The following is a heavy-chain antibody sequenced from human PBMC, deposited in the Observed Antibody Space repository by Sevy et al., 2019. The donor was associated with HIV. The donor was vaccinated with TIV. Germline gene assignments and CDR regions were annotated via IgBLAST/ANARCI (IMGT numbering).Heavy chain of an antibody. CDR1: GFTFTQYG. CDR3: AKHRDTLAAAAYLDH. V-gene: IGHV3-30*02. CDR2: IRYDGSTK. D-gene: IGHD6-13*01. Sequence: GGSLRLSCAATGFTFTQYGMEWVRQAPGKGLEWVAFIRYDGSTKYYADSVKGRFTISKENSKNMLYLQMNSLRPDDTALYSCAKHRDTLAAAAYLDHWGQGTLVTVS. J-gene: IGHJ4*02.